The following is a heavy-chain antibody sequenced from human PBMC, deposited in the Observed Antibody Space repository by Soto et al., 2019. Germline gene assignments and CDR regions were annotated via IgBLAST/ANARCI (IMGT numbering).Heavy chain of an antibody. CDR3: ASLGRRKVAPHFDS. CDR2: IYYSGST. Sequence: SETLSLTCTVSGGSISPYYWSWIRLPPGKGLEWIGYIYYSGSTNYNPSLRSRVAISVDTSKNQFSLRLSSVTAADTAVYYCASLGRRKVAPHFDSWGQGTLVTVPS. V-gene: IGHV4-59*08. J-gene: IGHJ5*01. D-gene: IGHD2-21*01. CDR1: GGSISPYY.